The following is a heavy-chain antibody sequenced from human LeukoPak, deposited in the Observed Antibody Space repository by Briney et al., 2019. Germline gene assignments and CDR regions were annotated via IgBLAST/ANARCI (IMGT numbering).Heavy chain of an antibody. V-gene: IGHV3-7*01. Sequence: GGSLRLSCAASGFIFSNYWMTWVRQAPGKGLEWLANIKQDGSVKYYVDSVKGRFTISRDNAKNSVYLQMNSLRAEDTAVYYCARIGYSSSSLDFWGQGTLVPVSS. J-gene: IGHJ4*02. CDR2: IKQDGSVK. D-gene: IGHD6-6*01. CDR1: GFIFSNYW. CDR3: ARIGYSSSSLDF.